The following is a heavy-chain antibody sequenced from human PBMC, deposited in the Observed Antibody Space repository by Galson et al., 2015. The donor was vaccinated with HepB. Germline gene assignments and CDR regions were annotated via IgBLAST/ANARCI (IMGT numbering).Heavy chain of an antibody. CDR2: INSNGNT. V-gene: IGHV4-4*07. CDR1: GASINSHY. CDR3: TRDHAYYGAGVYNYWYFDH. D-gene: IGHD4/OR15-4a*01. J-gene: IGHJ2*01. Sequence: ETLSLTCTVSGASINSHYWSWIRQPAGKGPEWVGRINSNGNTDYNPSLKRRVSMSVDASKTQFSLKLRSVTAADTAVYYCTRDHAYYGAGVYNYWYFDHWGRGTLVAVSS.